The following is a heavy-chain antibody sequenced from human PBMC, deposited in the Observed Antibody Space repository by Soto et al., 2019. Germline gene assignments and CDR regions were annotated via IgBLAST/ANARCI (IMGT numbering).Heavy chain of an antibody. CDR1: GGTFSSYT. D-gene: IGHD2-15*01. CDR3: ARGLAAKGGGWFDY. V-gene: IGHV1-69*02. Sequence: QVQLVQSGAEVKKPGSSVKVSCKASGGTFSSYTISWVRQAPGQGLEWMGRIIPILGIANYAQKFQGRVTITADKSTSTADMELSSMRSEDTAVYYCARGLAAKGGGWFDYWGQGTLVTVSS. J-gene: IGHJ4*02. CDR2: IIPILGIA.